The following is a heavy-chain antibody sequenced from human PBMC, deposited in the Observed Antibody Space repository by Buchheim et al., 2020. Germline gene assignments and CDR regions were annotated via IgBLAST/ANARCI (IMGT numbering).Heavy chain of an antibody. J-gene: IGHJ4*02. Sequence: QVQLVQSGAEVKKPGASVKVSCKASGYTFTSYDINWVRQATGQGLEWMGWMNPNSGNTGYAQKFQGRVTMTRNTSISTAYMELSSLRSEDTAVYYCASSPFVRPHKKGRNAMLLQPDYWGQGTL. D-gene: IGHD1-1*01. CDR1: GYTFTSYD. CDR2: MNPNSGNT. CDR3: ASSPFVRPHKKGRNAMLLQPDY. V-gene: IGHV1-8*01.